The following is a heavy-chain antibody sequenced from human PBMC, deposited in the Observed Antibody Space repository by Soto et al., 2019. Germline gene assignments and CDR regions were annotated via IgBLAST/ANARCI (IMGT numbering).Heavy chain of an antibody. CDR3: AKDNAESGPPPPGYYYGMDV. V-gene: IGHV3-30*18. D-gene: IGHD1-26*01. Sequence: PGGSLRLSCAASGFSFSDCGMHWVRQAPGKGLEWVAVISYDGSNKYYADSVKGRFTISRDNSKNTLYLQMNTLRAEDTALYYCAKDNAESGPPPPGYYYGMDVWGQGTTVTVSS. CDR2: ISYDGSNK. J-gene: IGHJ6*02. CDR1: GFSFSDCG.